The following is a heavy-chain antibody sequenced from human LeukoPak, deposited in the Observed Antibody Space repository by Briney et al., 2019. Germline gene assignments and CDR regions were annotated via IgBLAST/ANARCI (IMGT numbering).Heavy chain of an antibody. Sequence: SGFTFSXXXXXXVRXXPGXXXXXXSSISSSSYIYYADSVKGRFTISRDNSKNTMYLQMNSLRAEDAAVYYCARELYDFWSDPSLDYWGQGTLVTVSS. CDR2: ISSSSYI. V-gene: IGHV3-21*01. CDR3: ARELYDFWSDPSLDY. J-gene: IGHJ4*02. D-gene: IGHD3-3*01. CDR1: GFTFSXXX.